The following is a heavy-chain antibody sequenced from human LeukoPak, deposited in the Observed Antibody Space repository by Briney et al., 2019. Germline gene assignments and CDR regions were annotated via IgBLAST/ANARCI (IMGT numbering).Heavy chain of an antibody. J-gene: IGHJ4*02. D-gene: IGHD4-17*01. Sequence: PGGSLRLSCTTSGFTSSRYSMHWVRQAPGKGLEYVSAISSNGGSTYYANSVKGRFTISRDNSKNTLYLQMGSLRAEDMAVYYCARVNTVTTLRGSLDYWGQGTLVTVSS. CDR2: ISSNGGST. CDR3: ARVNTVTTLRGSLDY. CDR1: GFTSSRYS. V-gene: IGHV3-64*01.